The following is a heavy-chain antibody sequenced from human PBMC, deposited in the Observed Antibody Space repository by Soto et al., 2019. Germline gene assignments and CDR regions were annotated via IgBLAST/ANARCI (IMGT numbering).Heavy chain of an antibody. J-gene: IGHJ4*02. CDR3: ARHRTWSGYDFNY. V-gene: IGHV3-23*01. CDR2: IRGDADVI. CDR1: GFTFSSHA. D-gene: IGHD5-12*01. Sequence: EVLLLESGGDLVQPGGSLRLSCAASGFTFSSHAMSWVRQAPGKGLEWISSIRGDADVIYYSDSVKGRFTISRDNSKNTLSLHMNGLRAEDTAVYYCARHRTWSGYDFNYWGQGTLVTVSS.